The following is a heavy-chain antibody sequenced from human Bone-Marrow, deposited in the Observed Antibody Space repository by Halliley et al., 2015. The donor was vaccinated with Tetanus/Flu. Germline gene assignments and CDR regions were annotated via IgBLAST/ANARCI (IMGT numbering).Heavy chain of an antibody. Sequence: MPGKGLEWMVRIDPRDSYINYSPSFEGPVTISADKSIPPAYLQWSALKASDTATYYCVLSVGASWGHGTLVTVSS. D-gene: IGHD3-10*01. V-gene: IGHV5-10-1*01. J-gene: IGHJ5*01. CDR2: IDPRDSYI. CDR3: VLSVGAS.